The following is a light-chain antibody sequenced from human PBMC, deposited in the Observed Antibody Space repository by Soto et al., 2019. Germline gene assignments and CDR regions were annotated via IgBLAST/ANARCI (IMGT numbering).Light chain of an antibody. CDR3: HQYYSTPWT. J-gene: IGKJ1*01. V-gene: IGKV4-1*01. CDR2: WAS. CDR1: QSVFYSSNNKNF. Sequence: DIMMTQSPDSLAVSLGERATINCKSSQSVFYSSNNKNFLAWSQQKPGQPPKLLIYWASTRESGVPDRFSASGSGTDFTLTISSLQAEDVAVYYCHQYYSTPWTFGQGTKVDIK.